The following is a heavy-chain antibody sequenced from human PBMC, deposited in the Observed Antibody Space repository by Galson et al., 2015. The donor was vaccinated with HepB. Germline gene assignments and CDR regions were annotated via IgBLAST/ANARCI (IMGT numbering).Heavy chain of an antibody. CDR2: TYYRSKWYN. CDR1: GDSVSSNSAA. CDR3: ARGGAYCGGDCYYV. D-gene: IGHD2-21*01. J-gene: IGHJ4*02. V-gene: IGHV6-1*01. Sequence: AISGDSVSSNSAAWNWIRQSPSRGLEWLGRTYYRSKWYNDYAVSVKSRITINPDTSKNQFSLQLNSVTPEDTAVYYCARGGAYCGGDCYYVWGQGTLVTVSS.